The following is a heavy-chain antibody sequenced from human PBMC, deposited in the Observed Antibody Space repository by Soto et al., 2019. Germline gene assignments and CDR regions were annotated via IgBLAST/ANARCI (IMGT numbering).Heavy chain of an antibody. Sequence: PGESLTISCKVSGYSFTSYWIGWVLQMPGKGLEWMGIIYPGDSDTRYSPSFQGQVTISADKSISTAYLQWSSLKASDTAMYYCAKYPAGSSGYMLNWFDPWGQGTMVTVSS. CDR2: IYPGDSDT. J-gene: IGHJ5*02. CDR3: AKYPAGSSGYMLNWFDP. V-gene: IGHV5-51*01. D-gene: IGHD6-19*01. CDR1: GYSFTSYW.